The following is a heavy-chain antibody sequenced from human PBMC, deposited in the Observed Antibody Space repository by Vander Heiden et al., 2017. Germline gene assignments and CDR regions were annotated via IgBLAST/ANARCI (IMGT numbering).Heavy chain of an antibody. CDR1: GFTFSSYA. CDR3: AKAPMVRGVWDYGMDV. D-gene: IGHD3-10*01. CDR2: ISGSGGST. J-gene: IGHJ6*02. V-gene: IGHV3-23*01. Sequence: EVQLLESGGGLVQPGGSLRLSCAASGFTFSSYAMGWVRQAPGKGLEWVSAISGSGGSTYYADSVKGRFTISRDNSKNTLYLQMNSLRAEDTAVYYCAKAPMVRGVWDYGMDVWGQGTTVTVSS.